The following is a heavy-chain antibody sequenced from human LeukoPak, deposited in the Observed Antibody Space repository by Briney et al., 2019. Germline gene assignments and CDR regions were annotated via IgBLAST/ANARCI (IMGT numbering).Heavy chain of an antibody. CDR1: GFPFSSYA. Sequence: GGSLRLSCSASGFPFSSYAMHWVRQAPGKGLEYVSAISDSGGSTYYADSVKGRFTISRDNSKNTLYLQMNSLRAEDTAVYYCAKDSYITGTTDYWGQGTLVTVSS. V-gene: IGHV3-23*01. CDR3: AKDSYITGTTDY. J-gene: IGHJ4*02. CDR2: ISDSGGST. D-gene: IGHD1-20*01.